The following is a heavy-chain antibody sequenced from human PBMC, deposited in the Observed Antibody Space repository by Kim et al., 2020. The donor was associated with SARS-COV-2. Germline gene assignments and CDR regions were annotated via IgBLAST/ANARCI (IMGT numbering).Heavy chain of an antibody. D-gene: IGHD2-21*02. V-gene: IGHV3-23*01. Sequence: ADSVKGGFTISRDNAKSPRYLQMCGLRAEDTAVYFCAKGRCQYRYCDWDFWGQGTLVTVSS. J-gene: IGHJ4*02. CDR3: AKGRCQYRYCDWDF.